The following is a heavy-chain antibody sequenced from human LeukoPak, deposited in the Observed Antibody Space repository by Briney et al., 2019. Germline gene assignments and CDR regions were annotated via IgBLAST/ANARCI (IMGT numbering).Heavy chain of an antibody. CDR2: ITPMFGTA. CDR3: ARDQEGFDY. V-gene: IGHV1-69*13. CDR1: GGTFSSYD. Sequence: ASVTVSCTASGGTFSSYDISWVRQAPGQGLEWMGGITPMFGTANHAQKFQGRVTITAVESMSTVYMELSSLRFEDTAVYCCARDQEGFDYWGQGTVVTVSS. J-gene: IGHJ4*02.